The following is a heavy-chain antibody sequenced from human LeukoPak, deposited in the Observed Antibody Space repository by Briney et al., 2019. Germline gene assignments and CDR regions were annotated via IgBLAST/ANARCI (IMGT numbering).Heavy chain of an antibody. V-gene: IGHV4-4*07. Sequence: SETLSLTCTLSGGSISHYYWSWIRQPAGKGLEWIGRIYTSGSTNYNPSLKSRVTMSVDTSKNQFSLQLSSVTAADTAVYFCARAAASGNYFDYWGRGTLVTVSP. CDR1: GGSISHYY. D-gene: IGHD6-13*01. CDR3: ARAAASGNYFDY. CDR2: IYTSGST. J-gene: IGHJ4*02.